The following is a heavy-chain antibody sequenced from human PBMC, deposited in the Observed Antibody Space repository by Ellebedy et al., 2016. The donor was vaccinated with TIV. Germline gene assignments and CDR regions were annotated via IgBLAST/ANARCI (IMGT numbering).Heavy chain of an antibody. CDR1: GGSFSGYY. Sequence: SETLSLTXAVYGGSFSGYYWSWIRQPPGKGLEWIGEINHSGSTNYNPSLKSRVTISVDTSKNQFSLKLSSVTAADTAVYYCARGGIVVVTEGEFDYWGQGTLVTVSS. D-gene: IGHD2-21*02. J-gene: IGHJ4*02. CDR3: ARGGIVVVTEGEFDY. V-gene: IGHV4-34*01. CDR2: INHSGST.